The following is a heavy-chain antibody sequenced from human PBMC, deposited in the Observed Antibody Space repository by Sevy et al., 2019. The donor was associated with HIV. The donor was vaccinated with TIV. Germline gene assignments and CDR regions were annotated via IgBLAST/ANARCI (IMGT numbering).Heavy chain of an antibody. V-gene: IGHV3-11*01. D-gene: IGHD5-18*01. Sequence: GGSLRLSCVVSTFTFSDYYMTWIRQAPGKGLEWISHISSGGTITSHADSVKGRFTISRDNAKNSLYLQMNSLRAEDPAVYYCARVRYNYGSYYFDYCGQGTLVTVSS. CDR2: ISSGGTIT. CDR3: ARVRYNYGSYYFDY. J-gene: IGHJ4*02. CDR1: TFTFSDYY.